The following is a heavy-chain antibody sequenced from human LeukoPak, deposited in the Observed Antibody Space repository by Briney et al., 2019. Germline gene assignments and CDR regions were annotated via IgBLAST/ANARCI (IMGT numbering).Heavy chain of an antibody. CDR2: INPNSGRT. D-gene: IGHD6-13*01. V-gene: IGHV1-8*01. CDR1: GYTFTSSD. Sequence: GASVKVSCKASGYTFTSSDINWVRQAAGQGLEWMGWINPNSGRTGYAQKFQGRVTMTANTSISTAYMELSSLRFDDTAVYYCARGRSGLAAAGTYDYWGQGTLITVSS. J-gene: IGHJ4*02. CDR3: ARGRSGLAAAGTYDY.